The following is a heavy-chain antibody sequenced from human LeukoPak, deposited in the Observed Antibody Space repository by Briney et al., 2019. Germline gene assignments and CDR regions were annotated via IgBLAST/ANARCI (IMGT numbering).Heavy chain of an antibody. D-gene: IGHD5-18*01. Sequence: ASVKVSCKASGYTFTSYDINWVRQATGQGLEWMGWMNPNSGNTGYAQKFQGRVTMTRNTSISTAYMELSSLRSEGTAVYYCARVDTAMGSFDYWGQGTLVTVSS. CDR3: ARVDTAMGSFDY. V-gene: IGHV1-8*01. J-gene: IGHJ4*02. CDR2: MNPNSGNT. CDR1: GYTFTSYD.